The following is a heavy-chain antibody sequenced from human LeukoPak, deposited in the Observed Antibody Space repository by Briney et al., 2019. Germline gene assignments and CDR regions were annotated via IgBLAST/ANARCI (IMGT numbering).Heavy chain of an antibody. CDR2: IYTSGST. CDR3: ARGTGNYYYYYMDV. CDR1: GGPISSYY. J-gene: IGHJ6*03. D-gene: IGHD1-1*01. V-gene: IGHV4-4*07. Sequence: SETLSLTCTVSGGPISSYYWSWIRQPAGKGLEWIGRIYTSGSTNYNPPLKSRVTMSVDTSKNQFSLKLSSVTAADTAVYYCARGTGNYYYYYMDVWGKGTTVTVSS.